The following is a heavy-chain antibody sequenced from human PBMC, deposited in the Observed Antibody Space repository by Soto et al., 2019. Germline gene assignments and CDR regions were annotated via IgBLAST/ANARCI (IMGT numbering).Heavy chain of an antibody. CDR3: ARADYDILTGYYYYGMDV. CDR1: GFTFSSYS. Sequence: EVQLVESGGGLVKPGGSLRLSCAASGFTFSSYSMNWVRQAPGKGLEWVSSISSSSSYIYYADSVKGRFTISRDNAKNPLYLQMNSLRAEDTAVYYCARADYDILTGYYYYGMDVWGQGTTVTVSS. J-gene: IGHJ6*02. D-gene: IGHD3-9*01. V-gene: IGHV3-21*01. CDR2: ISSSSSYI.